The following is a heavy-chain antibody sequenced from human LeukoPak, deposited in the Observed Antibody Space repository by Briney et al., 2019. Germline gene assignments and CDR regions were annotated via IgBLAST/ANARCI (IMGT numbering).Heavy chain of an antibody. CDR1: GYTFSSYG. D-gene: IGHD4-17*01. CDR2: ISAYNGKK. CDR3: ARNGEYIYSYYYYYYMDV. J-gene: IGHJ6*03. Sequence: ASVKVSCKASGYTFSSYGISWVRQAPGQGLEWMGWISAYNGKKKYAQKFQGRVTMTTDTSTSTASMELRSLRSDDTAVYYCARNGEYIYSYYYYYYMDVWGKGTTVTISS. V-gene: IGHV1-18*01.